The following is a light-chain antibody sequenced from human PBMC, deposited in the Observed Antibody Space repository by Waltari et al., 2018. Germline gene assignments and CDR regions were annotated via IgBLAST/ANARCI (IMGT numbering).Light chain of an antibody. CDR2: DVN. J-gene: IGLJ1*01. V-gene: IGLV2-11*01. Sequence: QSALTQPRSVSGSPGQSVTISCTGTSSEVGDYNYVSWYQEHPGKAPKFMIYDVNKRPSGVPDRFSGSKSGNTASLTSSGLQAEDEADYYCCSYADSYTFVFGTVTKVTVL. CDR1: SSEVGDYNY. CDR3: CSYADSYTFV.